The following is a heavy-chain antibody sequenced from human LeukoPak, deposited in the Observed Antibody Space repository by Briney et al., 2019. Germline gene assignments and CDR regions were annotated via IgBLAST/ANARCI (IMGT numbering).Heavy chain of an antibody. J-gene: IGHJ6*02. CDR3: ARSGVDDSSGYFSYYGMDV. D-gene: IGHD3-22*01. V-gene: IGHV4-34*01. CDR2: INHSGST. CDR1: GGSFSGYY. Sequence: KSSETLSLTCAVYGGSFSGYYWSWIRQPPGKGLEWIGEINHSGSTNYNPSLKSRVTISVDTSKNQFSLKLSSVTAADTAVYYCARSGVDDSSGYFSYYGMDVWGQGTTVTVSS.